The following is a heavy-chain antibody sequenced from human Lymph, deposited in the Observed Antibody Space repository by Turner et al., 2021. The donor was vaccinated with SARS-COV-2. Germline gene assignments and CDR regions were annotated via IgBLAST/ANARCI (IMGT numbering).Heavy chain of an antibody. Sequence: EVQLVQAGAEVKKPGESLKISCKGSGYRFPTYWIGWVRQMPGKGLAWRGIIYPGDSDTSNSPSFQGQATISADTSISTAYLQWSSLKASDTAMYYCARLPIARGYSGYDFYYFDYWGQGTLVTVSS. J-gene: IGHJ4*02. CDR3: ARLPIARGYSGYDFYYFDY. CDR2: IYPGDSDT. V-gene: IGHV5-51*01. D-gene: IGHD5-12*01. CDR1: GYRFPTYW.